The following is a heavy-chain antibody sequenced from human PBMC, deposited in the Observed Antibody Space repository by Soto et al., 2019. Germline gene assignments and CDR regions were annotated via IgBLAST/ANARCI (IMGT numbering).Heavy chain of an antibody. V-gene: IGHV3-30*18. CDR1: GFTFSSYG. Sequence: QVQLVESGGGVVQPGRSLRLSCAASGFTFSSYGMHWVRQAPGKGLEWVAVISYDGSNKYYADSVKGRFTISRDNSKNTLYLQMNSLRAEDTAVYYCAKDIALNDYGDYLENYYYYYGMDVWGQGTTVTVSS. CDR2: ISYDGSNK. J-gene: IGHJ6*02. D-gene: IGHD4-17*01. CDR3: AKDIALNDYGDYLENYYYYYGMDV.